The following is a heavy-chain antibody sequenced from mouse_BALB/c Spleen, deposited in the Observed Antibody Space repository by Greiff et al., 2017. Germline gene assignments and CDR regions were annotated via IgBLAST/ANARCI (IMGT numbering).Heavy chain of an antibody. CDR1: EYEFPSHD. CDR2: INSDGGST. Sequence: EVKVVESGGGLVQPGESLKLSCESNEYEFPSHDLSWVRKTPEKRLELIAAINSDGGSTYYPNSMERRFIISIENTKKTLYLQMISRRSEDTALYYCASHSYDGAMDYWGQGTSVTVSS. J-gene: IGHJ4*01. CDR3: ASHSYDGAMDY. D-gene: IGHD2-12*01. V-gene: IGHV5-2*01.